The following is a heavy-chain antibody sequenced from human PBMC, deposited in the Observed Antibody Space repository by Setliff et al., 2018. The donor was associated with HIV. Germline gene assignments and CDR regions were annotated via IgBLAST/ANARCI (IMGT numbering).Heavy chain of an antibody. Sequence: PGESLKISCKGSGYSFTSYWIGWVRQMPGKGLEWIGVIYPGDSATRYGPSFQGQVSISADLSITTAYLQWSSLKASDTAIYYCTRRRRAPGVEDLEAYWGQGTLVTVSS. CDR3: TRRRRAPGVEDLEAY. J-gene: IGHJ4*02. CDR2: IYPGDSAT. D-gene: IGHD7-27*01. CDR1: GYSFTSYW. V-gene: IGHV5-51*01.